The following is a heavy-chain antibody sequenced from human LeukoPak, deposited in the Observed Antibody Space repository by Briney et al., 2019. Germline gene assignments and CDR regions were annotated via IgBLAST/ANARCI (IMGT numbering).Heavy chain of an antibody. CDR1: GGSFSGYY. V-gene: IGHV4-34*01. Sequence: SETLSLTCAVYGGSFSGYYWSWIRQPPGKGLEWIGGINHSRTTNYNPSLKSRVTISVDTSKNQFSLKLSSVTAADTAVYYCARDVDATSGWFDPWGQGTLVTVSS. D-gene: IGHD2-15*01. J-gene: IGHJ5*02. CDR2: INHSRTT. CDR3: ARDVDATSGWFDP.